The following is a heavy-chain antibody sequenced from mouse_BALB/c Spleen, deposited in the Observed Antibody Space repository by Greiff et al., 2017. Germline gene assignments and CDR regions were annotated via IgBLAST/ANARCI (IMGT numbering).Heavy chain of an antibody. CDR3: ARSRLRRFAY. V-gene: IGHV1-18*01. D-gene: IGHD2-4*01. Sequence: VQLQQSGPELVKPGASVKISCKASGYTFTDYNMDWVKQSHGKSLEWIGDINPNNGGTIYNQKFKGKATLTVDKSSSTAYMELRSLTSEDTAVYYCARSRLRRFAYWGQGTLVTVAA. CDR1: GYTFTDYN. J-gene: IGHJ3*01. CDR2: INPNNGGT.